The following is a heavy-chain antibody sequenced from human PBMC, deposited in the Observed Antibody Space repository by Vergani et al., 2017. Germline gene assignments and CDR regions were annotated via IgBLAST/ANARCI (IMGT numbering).Heavy chain of an antibody. J-gene: IGHJ4*02. V-gene: IGHV4-39*01. CDR2: IYYSGLT. Sequence: QLQLQQSGPGLVTPSETLFLTCTVSADSISSGSYYWGWIRQPPGKSLEWIVSIYYSGLTYYNPSLESRVAISVDTSKNQFSLKVTSVTAADTAVDFCAGQRQGSGWSPGGFDDWGQGILVTVSS. D-gene: IGHD6-19*01. CDR1: ADSISSGSYY. CDR3: AGQRQGSGWSPGGFDD.